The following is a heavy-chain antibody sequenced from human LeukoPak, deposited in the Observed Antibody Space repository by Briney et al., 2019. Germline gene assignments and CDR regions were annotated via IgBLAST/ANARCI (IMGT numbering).Heavy chain of an antibody. CDR3: ATVMHYYDSSGYYR. CDR2: FDPEDGET. Sequence: RASVKVSCKVSGYTLTELSMHWVRQAPGKGLEWMGGFDPEDGETIYAQKFQGRVTMTEDTSTDTAYMELSSLRSEDTAVYYCATVMHYYDSSGYYRWGQGTLVTVSS. D-gene: IGHD3-22*01. J-gene: IGHJ4*02. CDR1: GYTLTELS. V-gene: IGHV1-24*01.